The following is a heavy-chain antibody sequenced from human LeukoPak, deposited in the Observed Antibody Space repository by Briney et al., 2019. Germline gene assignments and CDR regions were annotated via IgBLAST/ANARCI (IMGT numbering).Heavy chain of an antibody. V-gene: IGHV3-15*01. J-gene: IGHJ4*02. CDR3: TTDPSIVVVPAAIPSDY. CDR2: IKSKTDGGTT. Sequence: GGSLRLSCAASGFTFSTYTMNWVRQAPGKGLEWVGRIKSKTDGGTTDYAAPVKGRFTISRDDSKNTLYLQMNSLKTEDTAVYYCTTDPSIVVVPAAIPSDYWGQGTLVTVSS. D-gene: IGHD2-2*01. CDR1: GFTFSTYT.